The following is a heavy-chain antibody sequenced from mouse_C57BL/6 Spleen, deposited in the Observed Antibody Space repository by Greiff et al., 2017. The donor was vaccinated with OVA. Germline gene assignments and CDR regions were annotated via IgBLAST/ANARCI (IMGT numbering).Heavy chain of an antibody. J-gene: IGHJ4*01. V-gene: IGHV1-55*01. D-gene: IGHD2-4*01. CDR3: ARPYDYDVRAMDY. Sequence: VQLQQPGAELVKPGASVKMSCKASGYTFTSYWITWVKQRPGQGLEWIGDIYPGSGSTNYNEKFKSKATLTVDTSSSTAYMQRSSLTSEDSAVYYGARPYDYDVRAMDYWGQGTSVTVSS. CDR2: IYPGSGST. CDR1: GYTFTSYW.